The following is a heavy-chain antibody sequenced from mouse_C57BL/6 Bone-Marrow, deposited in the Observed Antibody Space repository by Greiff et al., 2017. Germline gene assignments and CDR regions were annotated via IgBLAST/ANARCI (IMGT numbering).Heavy chain of an antibody. CDR2: ISSGSSTI. Sequence: VQLKQSGGGLVKPGGSLKLSCAASGFTFSDYGMHWVRQAPEKGLEWVAYISSGSSTIYYADTVQGRFTISRDNAKNTLFLQMTSLRSEDTAMYYCARARQLRRTWFAYWGQGTLVTVSA. CDR3: ARARQLRRTWFAY. V-gene: IGHV5-17*01. J-gene: IGHJ3*01. CDR1: GFTFSDYG. D-gene: IGHD3-2*02.